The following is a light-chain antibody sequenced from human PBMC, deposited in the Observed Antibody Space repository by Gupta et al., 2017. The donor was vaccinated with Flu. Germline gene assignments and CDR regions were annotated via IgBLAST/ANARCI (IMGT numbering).Light chain of an antibody. J-gene: IGKJ2*01. CDR2: GAS. Sequence: ATLSCRASQSITSSYLAWYQQKPGQAPRLLIYGASSRATGIPDRFSGSGSGTDFTLTISRLEPEDLAVCYCKRYGTSPPGYTFGQGTKLEIK. CDR3: KRYGTSPPGYT. V-gene: IGKV3-20*01. CDR1: QSITSSY.